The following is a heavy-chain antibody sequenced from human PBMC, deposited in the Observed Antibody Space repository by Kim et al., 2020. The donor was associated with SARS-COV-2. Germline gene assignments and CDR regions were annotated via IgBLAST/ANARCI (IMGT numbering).Heavy chain of an antibody. J-gene: IGHJ5*02. D-gene: IGHD3-9*01. Sequence: SETLSLTCAVSGGSISSSNWWSWVRQPPGKGLEWIGEIYHSGSTNYNPSLKSRVTISVDKSKNQFSLKLSSVTAADTAVYYCARRNTHYDILTGYYYNWFDPWGQGTLVTVSS. CDR1: GGSISSSNW. V-gene: IGHV4-4*02. CDR3: ARRNTHYDILTGYYYNWFDP. CDR2: IYHSGST.